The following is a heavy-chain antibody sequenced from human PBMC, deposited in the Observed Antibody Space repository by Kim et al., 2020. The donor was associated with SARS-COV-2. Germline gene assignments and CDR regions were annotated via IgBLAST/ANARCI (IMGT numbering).Heavy chain of an antibody. D-gene: IGHD3-16*01. CDR2: INHSGST. CDR3: ARGLRFDY. J-gene: IGHJ4*02. V-gene: IGHV4-34*01. Sequence: SETLSLTCAVYGGSFSGYYWSWIRQPPGKGLEWIGEINHSGSTNYNPSLKSRVTISVDTSKNQFSLKLSSVTAADTAVYYCARGLRFDYWGQGTLVTVSS. CDR1: GGSFSGYY.